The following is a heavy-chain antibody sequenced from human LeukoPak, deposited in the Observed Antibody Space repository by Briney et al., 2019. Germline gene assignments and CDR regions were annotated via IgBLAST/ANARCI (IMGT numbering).Heavy chain of an antibody. V-gene: IGHV3-11*06. D-gene: IGHD4-11*01. CDR1: GFTFSDYY. Sequence: PGGSLRLSCVASGFTFSDYYMNWIRQAPGKGLEWISYISSSGSYTNYADSVKGRFTISRDNAKNSLYLQMNSLRAEDTAVYYCARDAGNSNFYSWGQGTLVTVSS. J-gene: IGHJ4*02. CDR3: ARDAGNSNFYS. CDR2: ISSSGSYT.